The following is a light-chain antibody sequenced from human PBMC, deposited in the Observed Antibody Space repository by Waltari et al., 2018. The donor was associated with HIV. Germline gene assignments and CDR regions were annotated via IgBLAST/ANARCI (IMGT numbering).Light chain of an antibody. CDR2: TNN. J-gene: IGLJ3*02. V-gene: IGLV1-47*01. Sequence: QSVLTQPPSASGTPGQRVTISCSGRSSPIGINAVPWYQPRPGTAPKLLIFTNNQRPSWVPDRFSTSKSGTSASLAISALQSDDEADYYCAAWDGSLRGGVFGGGTKLTV. CDR1: SSPIGINA. CDR3: AAWDGSLRGGV.